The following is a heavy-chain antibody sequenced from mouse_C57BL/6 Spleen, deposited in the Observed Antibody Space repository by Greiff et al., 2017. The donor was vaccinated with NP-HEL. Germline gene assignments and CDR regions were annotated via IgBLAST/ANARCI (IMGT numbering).Heavy chain of an antibody. V-gene: IGHV5-2*01. D-gene: IGHD2-3*01. J-gene: IGHJ3*01. Sequence: EVQGVESGGGLVQPGESLKLSCESNEYEFPSHDMSWVRKTPEKRLELVAAINSDGGSTYYPDTMERRFIISRDNTKKTLYLQMSSLRSEDTALYYCARHDYDGYIWGWFAYWGQGTLVTVSA. CDR3: ARHDYDGYIWGWFAY. CDR2: INSDGGST. CDR1: EYEFPSHD.